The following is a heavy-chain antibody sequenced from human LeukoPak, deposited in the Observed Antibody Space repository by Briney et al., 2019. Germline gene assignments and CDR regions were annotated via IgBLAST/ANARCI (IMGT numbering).Heavy chain of an antibody. CDR3: ARVARRGYSGYENDY. Sequence: KPSETLSLTCTVSGGSISSSSYYWGWIRQPPGKGLEWIGSIYYSGSTYYNPSLKSRVTISVDTSKNQFSLKLSSVTAADTAVYYCARVARRGYSGYENDYWGQGTLVTVSS. D-gene: IGHD5-12*01. V-gene: IGHV4-39*07. CDR2: IYYSGST. J-gene: IGHJ4*02. CDR1: GGSISSSSYY.